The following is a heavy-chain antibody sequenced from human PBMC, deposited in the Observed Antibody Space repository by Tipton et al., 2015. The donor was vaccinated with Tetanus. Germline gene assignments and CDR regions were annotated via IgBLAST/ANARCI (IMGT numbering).Heavy chain of an antibody. D-gene: IGHD3-3*01. V-gene: IGHV1-2*02. Sequence: QVQLVQSGGEVKKPGTSVKVSCRAFGYTLTGFYMHWVRQAPGQGLEWMGWITPNNGDTNYGHKFRDRVTMTSDRSIDTVHMELNRLTSDDTAFYFCARGSLRKGFLEWHFDYWGQGTLVTVSS. CDR2: ITPNNGDT. CDR1: GYTLTGFY. J-gene: IGHJ4*02. CDR3: ARGSLRKGFLEWHFDY.